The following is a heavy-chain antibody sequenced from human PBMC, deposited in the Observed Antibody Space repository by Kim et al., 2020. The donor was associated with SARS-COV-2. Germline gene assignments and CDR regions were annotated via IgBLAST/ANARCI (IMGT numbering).Heavy chain of an antibody. V-gene: IGHV1-3*01. J-gene: IGHJ2*01. CDR2: INAGSGNT. CDR1: GYTFTSSA. Sequence: ASVKVSCKASGYTFTSSAIHWVRQAPGQRLEWMGWINAGSGNTKYSQKFQGRVTIARNTSANTAYMELSSLRFEDTAVYYCARDPSPYSDILTGYYMSPHWYFDLWGRGTLVTVSS. CDR3: ARDPSPYSDILTGYYMSPHWYFDL. D-gene: IGHD3-9*01.